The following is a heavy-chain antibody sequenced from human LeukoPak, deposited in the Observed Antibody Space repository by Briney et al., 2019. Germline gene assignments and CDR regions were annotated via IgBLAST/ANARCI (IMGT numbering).Heavy chain of an antibody. V-gene: IGHV3-48*02. CDR1: GFTFSTYS. J-gene: IGHJ4*02. CDR2: IDRRSSNI. Sequence: GGSPRLSCAASGFTFSTYSMNWVRQAPGKGLEWVSYIDRRSSNIYYAGSVKGRFTISRDNAKNSLYLQMNSLRDEDTAVYFCARVGYSGWDFDYWGQGTLVTVSS. D-gene: IGHD5-12*01. CDR3: ARVGYSGWDFDY.